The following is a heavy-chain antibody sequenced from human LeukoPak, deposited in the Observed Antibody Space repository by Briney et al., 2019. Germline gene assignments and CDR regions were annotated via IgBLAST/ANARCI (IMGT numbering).Heavy chain of an antibody. J-gene: IGHJ4*02. Sequence: PGGSLRLSCAASGFIFGKYWMSWVRQAPGKGLEWVANIKLDGSEKNYVDSVKGRFTISRDNTKNSLYLQMNSLRAEDTAAFYCARDQYDTWSRRGNFDSWGQGTLVIVSS. CDR1: GFIFGKYW. CDR3: ARDQYDTWSRRGNFDS. D-gene: IGHD3-3*01. V-gene: IGHV3-7*03. CDR2: IKLDGSEK.